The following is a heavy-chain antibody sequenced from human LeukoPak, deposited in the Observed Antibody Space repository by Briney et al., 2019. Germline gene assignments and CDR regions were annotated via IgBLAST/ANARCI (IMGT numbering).Heavy chain of an antibody. CDR3: ARGIAVAGTIDY. Sequence: GGSLRLSCAASGFTFSSYSMNWVRQAPGKGLEWVSSISSSSSYIYYADSVEGRFTISRDNAKNSLYLQMNSLRAEDTAVYYCARGIAVAGTIDYWGQGTLVTVSS. V-gene: IGHV3-21*01. D-gene: IGHD6-19*01. CDR1: GFTFSSYS. CDR2: ISSSSSYI. J-gene: IGHJ4*02.